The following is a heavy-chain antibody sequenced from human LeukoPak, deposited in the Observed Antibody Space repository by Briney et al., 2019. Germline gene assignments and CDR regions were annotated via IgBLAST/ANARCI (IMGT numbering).Heavy chain of an antibody. CDR1: GFTFGGYS. D-gene: IGHD6-13*01. CDR3: GRVIADAIDY. CDR2: INLDGSDT. Sequence: GGSLRLSCAASGFTFGGYSMTWVRQAPGKGLEWVANINLDGSDTYYVGFVKGRFTISRDNADNSLYLQMNSLRAEDTAVYYCGRVIADAIDYWGQGTLVTVSS. V-gene: IGHV3-7*01. J-gene: IGHJ4*02.